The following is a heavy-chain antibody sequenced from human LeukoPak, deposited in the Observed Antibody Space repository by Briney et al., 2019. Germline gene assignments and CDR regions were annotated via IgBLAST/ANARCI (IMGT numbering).Heavy chain of an antibody. CDR2: ISGSGGTT. CDR1: GFTFSSYA. Sequence: GGSLRLSCAASGFTFSSYAMNWVRQAPGKGLEWVSAISGSGGTTYYPDSVKGRFTISRDNSKNTLYLQMNSLRAEDTAVYYCAKAIQPIYFDYWGQGTLVTVSS. J-gene: IGHJ4*02. V-gene: IGHV3-23*01. D-gene: IGHD5-18*01. CDR3: AKAIQPIYFDY.